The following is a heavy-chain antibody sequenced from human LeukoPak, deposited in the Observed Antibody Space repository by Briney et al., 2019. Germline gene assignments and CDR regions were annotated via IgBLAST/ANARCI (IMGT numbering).Heavy chain of an antibody. CDR2: ISSNGGST. J-gene: IGHJ3*02. D-gene: IGHD3-22*01. CDR1: GFTFSSYA. Sequence: GGSLRLSCAASGFTFSSYAMDWVRQAPGKGLEYVSAISSNGGSTYYANSVKGRFTISRDNSKNTLYLQMGSLRAEDMAVYYCARDSSVSYDSLGGDAFDIWGQGTMVTVSS. V-gene: IGHV3-64*01. CDR3: ARDSSVSYDSLGGDAFDI.